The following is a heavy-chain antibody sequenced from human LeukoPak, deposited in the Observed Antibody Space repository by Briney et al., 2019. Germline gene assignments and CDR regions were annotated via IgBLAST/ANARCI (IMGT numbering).Heavy chain of an antibody. J-gene: IGHJ5*02. CDR1: GYTFTGYY. D-gene: IGHD3-22*01. CDR2: INPNSGGT. Sequence: ASVKVSCKASGYTFTGYYVHWVRQAPGQGLEWMGWINPNSGGTNYAQKFQGRVTMTRDTSISTAYMELSRLRSDDTAAYYCARDLVYESSGYWFDPWGQGTLVTVSS. CDR3: ARDLVYESSGYWFDP. V-gene: IGHV1-2*02.